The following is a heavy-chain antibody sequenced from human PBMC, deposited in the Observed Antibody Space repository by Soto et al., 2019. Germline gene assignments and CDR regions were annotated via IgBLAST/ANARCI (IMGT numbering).Heavy chain of an antibody. CDR3: SRSLDA. Sequence: HHGGSTSLSFEGSRFTFNPYWMDWVRQTPGKGLEWVANINQDGSEKNYVDSVKGRFTIYRDNAKNSLYLQMSSLTAEDSARYYCSRSLDAWGQGTLVPVSS. D-gene: IGHD3-9*01. J-gene: IGHJ4*02. CDR2: INQDGSEK. CDR1: RFTFNPYW. V-gene: IGHV3-7*01.